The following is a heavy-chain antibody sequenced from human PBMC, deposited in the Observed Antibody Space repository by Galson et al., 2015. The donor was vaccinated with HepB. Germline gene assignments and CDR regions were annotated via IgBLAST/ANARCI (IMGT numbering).Heavy chain of an antibody. D-gene: IGHD2-2*02. V-gene: IGHV3-49*04. J-gene: IGHJ6*02. Sequence: SLRLSCAASGFTFGDYAMSWVRQAPGKGLEWVGFIRSKAYGGTTEYAASVKGRFTISRDDSKSIAYLQMNSLKTEDTAVYYCTRDHDIVVVPAAIGYYYYGMDVWGQGTTVTVSS. CDR1: GFTFGDYA. CDR2: IRSKAYGGTT. CDR3: TRDHDIVVVPAAIGYYYYGMDV.